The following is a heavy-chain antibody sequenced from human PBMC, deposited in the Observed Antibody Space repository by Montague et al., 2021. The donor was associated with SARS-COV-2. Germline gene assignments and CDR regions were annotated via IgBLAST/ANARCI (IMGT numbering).Heavy chain of an antibody. V-gene: IGHV3-21*01. CDR3: ARDSGRYYDFWSGYYNSHYYYCMDV. CDR2: ISSSSSYI. CDR1: GFPFSSYS. D-gene: IGHD3-3*01. J-gene: IGHJ6*03. Sequence: YLRLSCAASGFPFSSYSMNWVRQAPGKGLEWVSSISSSSSYIYYADSVKGRFTISRDNAKNSLYLQMNSLRAEDTAVYYCARDSGRYYDFWSGYYNSHYYYCMDVWGKGTTVTVSS.